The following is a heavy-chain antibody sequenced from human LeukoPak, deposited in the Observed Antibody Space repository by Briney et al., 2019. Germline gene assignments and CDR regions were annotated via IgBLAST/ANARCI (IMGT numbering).Heavy chain of an antibody. CDR2: IIPIFGTA. CDR3: ARSTSGIAARRFFDY. CDR1: GGTFSSYA. D-gene: IGHD6-6*01. Sequence: ASVKVSCKASGGTFSSYAISWVRQAPGHGLEWMGGIIPIFGTANYAQKFQGRVTITADESTSIAYMELSSLRSEDTAVYYCARSTSGIAARRFFDYWGQGTLVTVSS. J-gene: IGHJ4*02. V-gene: IGHV1-69*13.